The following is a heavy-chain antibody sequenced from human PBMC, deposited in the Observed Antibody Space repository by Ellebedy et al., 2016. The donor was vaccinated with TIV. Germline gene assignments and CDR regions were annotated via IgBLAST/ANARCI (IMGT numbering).Heavy chain of an antibody. CDR2: INDISSRI. CDR3: ARDPRPYLRYGHYDF. CDR1: GFTFSSYA. V-gene: IGHV3-21*01. J-gene: IGHJ4*02. D-gene: IGHD3-9*01. Sequence: GESLKISCAASGFTFSSYAMNWVRQAPGKGLERVSSINDISSRIYYADSLRGRFTISRDNAKNSLFLQMDNLRADDTAVYYCARDPRPYLRYGHYDFWGQGTLVTVSS.